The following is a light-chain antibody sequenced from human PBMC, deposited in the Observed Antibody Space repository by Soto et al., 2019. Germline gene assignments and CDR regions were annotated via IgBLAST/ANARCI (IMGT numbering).Light chain of an antibody. CDR3: QLYNSYSEA. Sequence: VNMTKSASAVSGSVGDRVTITCRASQTISSWLAWYQQKPGKAPKLLIYKASTLKSGVPSRFSGSGSGTEFTLTISSLQPDDFATYYCQLYNSYSEAFGQGTKVDI. CDR1: QTISSW. CDR2: KAS. V-gene: IGKV1-5*03. J-gene: IGKJ1*01.